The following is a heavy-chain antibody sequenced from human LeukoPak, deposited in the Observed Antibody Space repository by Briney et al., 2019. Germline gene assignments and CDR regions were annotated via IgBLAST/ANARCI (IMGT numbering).Heavy chain of an antibody. Sequence: GGSLRLSCAASGFTFSSYAMSWVRQAPGKGLEWVSAISGSGDSTYYADSVKGRFTISRDNSKNTLYLQMNSLRDEDTAVYYCAKDSGYYDFWSGYPWGQGTLVTVSS. V-gene: IGHV3-23*01. D-gene: IGHD3-3*01. CDR1: GFTFSSYA. CDR2: ISGSGDST. CDR3: AKDSGYYDFWSGYP. J-gene: IGHJ5*02.